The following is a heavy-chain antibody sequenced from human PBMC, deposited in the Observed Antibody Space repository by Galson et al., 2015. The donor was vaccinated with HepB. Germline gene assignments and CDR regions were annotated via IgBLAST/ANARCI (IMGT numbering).Heavy chain of an antibody. V-gene: IGHV3-9*01. D-gene: IGHD2-2*01. CDR3: APPSRYCSSTSCSPRGWFDP. J-gene: IGHJ5*02. CDR1: GFTFDDYA. CDR2: ISWNSGSI. Sequence: SLRLSCAASGFTFDDYAMHWVRQAPGKGLEWVSGISWNSGSIGYADSVKGRFTISRDNAKNSLYLQMNSLRAEDTALYYCAPPSRYCSSTSCSPRGWFDPWGQGTLVTVSS.